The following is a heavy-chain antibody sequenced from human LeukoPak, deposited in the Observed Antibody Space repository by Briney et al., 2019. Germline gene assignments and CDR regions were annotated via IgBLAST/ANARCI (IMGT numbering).Heavy chain of an antibody. CDR2: IIPILGIA. Sequence: SVKVSCKASGGTFSSYAISWVRQAPGRGLEWMGRIIPILGIANYAQKFQGRVTITADKSTSTAYMELSSLRSEDTAVYYCARDGYVLTGYPNWFDPWGQGTLVTVSS. V-gene: IGHV1-69*04. D-gene: IGHD3-9*01. CDR1: GGTFSSYA. J-gene: IGHJ5*02. CDR3: ARDGYVLTGYPNWFDP.